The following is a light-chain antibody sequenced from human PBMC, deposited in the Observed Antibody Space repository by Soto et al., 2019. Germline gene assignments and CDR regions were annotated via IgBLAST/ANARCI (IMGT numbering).Light chain of an antibody. CDR1: SSDVGGYNY. J-gene: IGLJ2*01. Sequence: QSALTQPASVSGSPGQSITISCTGTSSDVGGYNYVSWYQQHPGKAPKLMIYDVSNRPSGVSNRFSGSKSGNTASLTISRLQAEDAADYYCSSYTSRSTLVFGGGTKLTVL. V-gene: IGLV2-14*01. CDR2: DVS. CDR3: SSYTSRSTLV.